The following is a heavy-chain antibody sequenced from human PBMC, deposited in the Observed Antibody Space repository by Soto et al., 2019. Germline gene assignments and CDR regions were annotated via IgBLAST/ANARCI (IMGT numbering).Heavy chain of an antibody. CDR3: ARGSPNGDYGDY. CDR1: GFTFSNYD. V-gene: IGHV3-48*02. J-gene: IGHJ4*02. D-gene: IGHD4-17*01. Sequence: EVQLLESGGGLVQPGGSLRLSCAASGFTFSNYDMNWVRQAPGKGLEWISYISSSSSTIFYAASVKGRFTISRDNTKNSLFLQMSSLREEDTAVYCCARGSPNGDYGDYWGQGTLVTVSS. CDR2: ISSSSSTI.